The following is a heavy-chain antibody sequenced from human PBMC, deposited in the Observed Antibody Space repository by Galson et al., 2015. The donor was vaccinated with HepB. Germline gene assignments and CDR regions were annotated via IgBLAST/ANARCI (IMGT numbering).Heavy chain of an antibody. Sequence: SLRLSCAASGFTFSSYWMSWVRQAPGKGLEWVANIKQDGSEKYYVDSVKGRFTISRDNAKNSLYLQMNSLRAEDTAVYYCARAYYDFWSGYLSFDYWGQGTLVTVSS. CDR3: ARAYYDFWSGYLSFDY. D-gene: IGHD3-3*01. CDR1: GFTFSSYW. J-gene: IGHJ4*02. V-gene: IGHV3-7*03. CDR2: IKQDGSEK.